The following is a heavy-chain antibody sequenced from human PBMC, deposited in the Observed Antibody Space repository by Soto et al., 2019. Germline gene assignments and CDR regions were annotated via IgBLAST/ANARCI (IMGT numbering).Heavy chain of an antibody. V-gene: IGHV3-23*01. D-gene: IGHD3-16*01. CDR1: GFTVSSYA. Sequence: EVQLLESGGGLVQPGGSLRLSCAASGFTVSSYAMSWVRQAPGKGLEWVSVISGSGSTDSADSVKGRFTISRDSSKNTVYLQMNSRRAEDTAVYYCAKALRFTFTTGYYMDVWGRGTTVTVSS. CDR2: ISGSGST. J-gene: IGHJ6*03. CDR3: AKALRFTFTTGYYMDV.